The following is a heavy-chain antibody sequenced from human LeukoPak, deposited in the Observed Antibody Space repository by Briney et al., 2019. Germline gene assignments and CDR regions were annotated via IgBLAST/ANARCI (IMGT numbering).Heavy chain of an antibody. D-gene: IGHD6-19*01. CDR3: ARHKQWLVSWFDP. CDR1: GDSLSSYY. Sequence: SETLSLTCTVSGDSLSSYYWSWIRQPPGKGLEWIGYIYYSGSTNYNPSLKSRVTISVDTSKNQFSLKLRSVTAADTAVYYCARHKQWLVSWFDPWGQGTLVTVSS. CDR2: IYYSGST. J-gene: IGHJ5*02. V-gene: IGHV4-59*08.